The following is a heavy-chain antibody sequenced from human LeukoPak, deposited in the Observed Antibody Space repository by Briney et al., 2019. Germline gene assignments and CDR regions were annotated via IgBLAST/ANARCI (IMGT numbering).Heavy chain of an antibody. J-gene: IGHJ5*02. CDR3: ARKALPGNWFDP. V-gene: IGHV4-59*10. Sequence: PSETLSLTCAVYGGSFSGYYWSWIRQPAGKGLEWIGRIYASGSTNYNPSLKSRVTMSLDTSKNQFSLNLSSVTAADTAVYYCARKALPGNWFDPWGQGTLVTVSS. CDR2: IYASGST. CDR1: GGSFSGYY.